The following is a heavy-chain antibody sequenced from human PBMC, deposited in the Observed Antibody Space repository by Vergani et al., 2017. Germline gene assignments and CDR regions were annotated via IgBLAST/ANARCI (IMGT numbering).Heavy chain of an antibody. D-gene: IGHD3-10*01. CDR3: ARGRSYYGSGSYLDY. J-gene: IGHJ4*02. CDR1: GGSISSSNW. Sequence: QVQLQESGPGLVKPPGTLSLTCAVSGGSISSSNWWSWVRQPPGKGLEWVGEIYHSGSTNYNPSLKSRVTISVDKSKNQFSLKLSSVTAADTAVYYCARGRSYYGSGSYLDYWGQGTLVTVSS. CDR2: IYHSGST. V-gene: IGHV4-4*03.